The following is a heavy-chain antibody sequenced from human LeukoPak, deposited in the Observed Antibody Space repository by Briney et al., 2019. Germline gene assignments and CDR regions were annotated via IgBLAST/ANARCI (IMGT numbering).Heavy chain of an antibody. CDR3: ANREGGYTYDPFDY. V-gene: IGHV3-23*01. D-gene: IGHD5-18*01. J-gene: IGHJ4*02. CDR2: ISGSSDTT. Sequence: GGSLRLSCAASGFTFSTYAMSWVRQAPGRGLEWVSAISGSSDTTYYADSVKGRFTISKDNSKNTLYLQMNSLRAEDTAVYYCANREGGYTYDPFDYWGQGTLVTVSS. CDR1: GFTFSTYA.